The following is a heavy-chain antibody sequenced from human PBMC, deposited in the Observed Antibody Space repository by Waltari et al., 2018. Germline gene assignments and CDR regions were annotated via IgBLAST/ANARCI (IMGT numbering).Heavy chain of an antibody. CDR2: IKSKTDGGTT. Sequence: EVQLVESGGGLVKPGGSLRLSCAASGFTFSNAWMSWVRQAPGKGLEWVGHIKSKTDGGTTDYAAPVKGRFTISRDDSKNTLYLQMNSLKTEDTAVYYCTTEEAVVADHYYYGMDVWGQETTVTVSS. V-gene: IGHV3-15*01. CDR3: TTEEAVVADHYYYGMDV. D-gene: IGHD2-15*01. CDR1: GFTFSNAW. J-gene: IGHJ6*02.